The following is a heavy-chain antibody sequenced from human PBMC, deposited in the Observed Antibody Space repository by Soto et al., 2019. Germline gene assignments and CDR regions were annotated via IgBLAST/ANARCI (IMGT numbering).Heavy chain of an antibody. Sequence: GSLRLSCAASGFTFSSYSMNWVRQAPGKGLEWVSSISSSSSYIYYADSVKGRFTISRDNAKNSLYLQMNSLRAEDTAVYYCARVNPDNWFDPWGQGTLVTVSS. CDR3: ARVNPDNWFDP. CDR2: ISSSSSYI. CDR1: GFTFSSYS. V-gene: IGHV3-21*01. J-gene: IGHJ5*02.